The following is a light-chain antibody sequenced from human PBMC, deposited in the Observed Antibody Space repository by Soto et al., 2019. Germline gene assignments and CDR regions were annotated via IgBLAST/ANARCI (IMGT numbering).Light chain of an antibody. CDR3: SSYITTTTLYV. V-gene: IGLV2-14*01. CDR1: SGDVGGFDF. J-gene: IGLJ1*01. CDR2: EVT. Sequence: QSVLTQPAAVSGSPGQSITISCTGTSGDVGGFDFVSWFQRRPGKAPRLIIYEVTNRPSGISDRFSGSKSGNTASLTISGLQAEDEADYFCSSYITTTTLYVFGSGTKVT.